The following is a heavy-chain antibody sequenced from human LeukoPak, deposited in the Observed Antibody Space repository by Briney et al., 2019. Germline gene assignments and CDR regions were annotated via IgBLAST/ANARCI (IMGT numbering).Heavy chain of an antibody. Sequence: PGGSMRLSCAASGFTFSTYWIHWVRQAPGKGLVWVSHINGDGSSTSYADPVKGRFTISRDNAKNTVFLQMNSLRAEDTAVYYCARDARYSFQLWGQGTLVTVSS. J-gene: IGHJ1*01. CDR2: INGDGSST. CDR3: ARDARYSFQL. D-gene: IGHD4-11*01. CDR1: GFTFSTYW. V-gene: IGHV3-74*01.